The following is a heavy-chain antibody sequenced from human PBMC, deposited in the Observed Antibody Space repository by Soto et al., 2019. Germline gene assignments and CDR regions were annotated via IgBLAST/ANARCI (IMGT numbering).Heavy chain of an antibody. D-gene: IGHD2-8*02. CDR2: IKIVGSEK. CDR3: ARELELVDGFDH. Sequence: EVQMLQSGGGMVHPGGALCPSCVGPGPTFGHYWMGWVRQAPGKGRGWVANIKIVGSEKYYVDSVKGRFAISRDNAKNSVFLQLNSLRTEDTAVYYCARELELVDGFDHWGQGSLVIVSP. CDR1: GPTFGHYW. J-gene: IGHJ4*02. V-gene: IGHV3-7*03.